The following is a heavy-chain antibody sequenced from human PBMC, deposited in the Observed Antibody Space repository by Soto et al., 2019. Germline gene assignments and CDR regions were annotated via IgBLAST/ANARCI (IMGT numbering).Heavy chain of an antibody. D-gene: IGHD3-10*01. CDR1: GDTFNFYT. J-gene: IGHJ4*02. Sequence: QVQLVQSGAEVKKPGSSVKVSCKASGDTFNFYTFSWVRQAPGQGLEWMGRIIPLVGMSNYAQKFQGRVTIIADRSTNTTDMQLSSLRSEDTALYYCATSYGSGSRPFASWGQGTPVTVSS. CDR3: ATSYGSGSRPFAS. CDR2: IIPLVGMS. V-gene: IGHV1-69*02.